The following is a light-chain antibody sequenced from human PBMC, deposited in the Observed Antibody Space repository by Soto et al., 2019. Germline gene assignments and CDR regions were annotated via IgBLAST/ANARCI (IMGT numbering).Light chain of an antibody. V-gene: IGLV2-14*01. Sequence: QSALTQPASVSVSPGRSITISCTGTSSDVGGYNYVSWYQQHPGKAPKLMIYEVSNRPSGVSNRFSGSKSGNTASLTISGLQAEDEADYYCSSYTSSSTPVVFGGGTKLTVL. CDR2: EVS. CDR3: SSYTSSSTPVV. J-gene: IGLJ2*01. CDR1: SSDVGGYNY.